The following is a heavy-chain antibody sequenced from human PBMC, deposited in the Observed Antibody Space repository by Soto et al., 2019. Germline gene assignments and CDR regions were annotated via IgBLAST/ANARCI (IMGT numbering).Heavy chain of an antibody. J-gene: IGHJ4*02. CDR2: IWYDGSNK. CDR1: GCTCSDYV. Sequence: SMRVSWAASGCTCSDYVRHCVRQAPGKGLEWVAVIWYDGSNKYYADSVKGRFTISRDNSKNTLYLQMNSLRSDDTAVYYCARGGDGYNFGALYWGQATPVTVSS. V-gene: IGHV3-33*01. CDR3: ARGGDGYNFGALY. D-gene: IGHD2-21*01.